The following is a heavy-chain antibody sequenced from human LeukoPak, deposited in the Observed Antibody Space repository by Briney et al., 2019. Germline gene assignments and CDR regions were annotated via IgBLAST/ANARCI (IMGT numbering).Heavy chain of an antibody. D-gene: IGHD3-9*01. Sequence: SSETLSLTCAVSGVSISSYYWSWIRQPAGKGLEWIGRIYTSGSTNYNPSLKSRVTMSVDTSKNQFSLKLSSVTAADTAVYYCARGDWTAILAAFDYWGQGTLVTVSS. CDR3: ARGDWTAILAAFDY. J-gene: IGHJ4*02. V-gene: IGHV4-4*07. CDR1: GVSISSYY. CDR2: IYTSGST.